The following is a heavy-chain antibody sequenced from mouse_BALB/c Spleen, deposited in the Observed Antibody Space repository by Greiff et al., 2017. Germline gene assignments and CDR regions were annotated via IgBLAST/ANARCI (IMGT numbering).Heavy chain of an antibody. CDR3: AISTMVTTGFAY. V-gene: IGHV2-6-2*01. Sequence: QVHVKQSGPDLVAPSQSLSITCTVSGFSLTSYGVHWVRQPPGKGLEWLVVIWSDGSTTYNSALKSRLSISKDNSKSQVFLKMNSLQTDDTAMYYCAISTMVTTGFAYWGQGTLVTVSA. J-gene: IGHJ3*01. CDR1: GFSLTSYG. D-gene: IGHD2-2*01. CDR2: IWSDGST.